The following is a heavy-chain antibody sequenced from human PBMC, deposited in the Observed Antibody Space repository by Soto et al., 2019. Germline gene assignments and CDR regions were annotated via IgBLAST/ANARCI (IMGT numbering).Heavy chain of an antibody. J-gene: IGHJ6*03. V-gene: IGHV4-31*03. CDR2: IYYSGST. CDR3: ERVGTILSYYYMDV. CDR1: GGSISSGGYY. D-gene: IGHD3-9*01. Sequence: SETLSLTCTVSGGSISSGGYYWSWIRQHPGKGLEWIGYIYYSGSTYYNPSLKSRVTISVDTSKNQFSLKLSSVTAADTAVYYCERVGTILSYYYMDVWGKGTTVTVSS.